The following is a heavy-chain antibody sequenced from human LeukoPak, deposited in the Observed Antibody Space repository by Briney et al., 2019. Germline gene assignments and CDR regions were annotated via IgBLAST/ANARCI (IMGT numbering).Heavy chain of an antibody. CDR3: AKDIGFWTPSSFDY. V-gene: IGHV3-30-3*01. CDR2: ISYDGSNK. Sequence: GGSLRLSCAASGFTFSSYAMHWVRQAPGKGLEWVAVISYDGSNKYYADSVKGRFTISRDNSKDTLYLQMNSLRAEDTAVYYCAKDIGFWTPSSFDYWGQGTLVTVSS. D-gene: IGHD3/OR15-3a*01. J-gene: IGHJ4*02. CDR1: GFTFSSYA.